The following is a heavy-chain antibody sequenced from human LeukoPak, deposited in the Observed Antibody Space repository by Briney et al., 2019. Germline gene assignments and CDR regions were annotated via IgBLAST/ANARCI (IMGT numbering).Heavy chain of an antibody. D-gene: IGHD2-21*01. CDR2: INHSGST. Sequence: PLETLCLTCAVYGGSFSGCYWSWIRQPPGKGLERIGEINHSGSTNYNPSLKSRVTISVDTSKNQFSLKLSSVTAADTAVYYCARGDSFSGNIACWGQGTLVTVSS. V-gene: IGHV4-34*01. CDR3: ARGDSFSGNIAC. J-gene: IGHJ4*02. CDR1: GGSFSGCY.